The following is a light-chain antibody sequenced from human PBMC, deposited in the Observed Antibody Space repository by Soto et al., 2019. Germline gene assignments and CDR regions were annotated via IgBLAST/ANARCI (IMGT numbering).Light chain of an antibody. CDR3: MQGTHWPFT. V-gene: IGKV2-30*01. CDR1: EGLVYGDGNTY. J-gene: IGKJ2*01. Sequence: DVVLTQSPLFLSATLGQPASISCRSSEGLVYGDGNTYLSWFQRRPGHAPRRLIYAVSDRDSGVPVRFSGSGSGTDFTLRISRVEAEDVGVYFCMQGTHWPFTFGQGTKLEIK. CDR2: AVS.